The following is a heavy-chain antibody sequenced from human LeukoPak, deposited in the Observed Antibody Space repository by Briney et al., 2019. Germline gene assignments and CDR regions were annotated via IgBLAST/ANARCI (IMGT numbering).Heavy chain of an antibody. CDR2: IIPIFGTA. CDR3: ARERRGPDFWSGQDSFDI. CDR1: GGTFSSYA. J-gene: IGHJ3*02. V-gene: IGHV1-69*13. D-gene: IGHD3-3*01. Sequence: SVKVSCKAPGGTFSSYAISWVRQAPGQGLEWMGGIIPIFGTANYAQKFQGRVTITADESTSTAYMELSSLRSEDTAVYYCARERRGPDFWSGQDSFDIWGQGTMVTVSS.